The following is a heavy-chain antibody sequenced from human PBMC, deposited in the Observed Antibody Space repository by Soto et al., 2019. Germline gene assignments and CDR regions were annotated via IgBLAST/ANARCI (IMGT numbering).Heavy chain of an antibody. CDR2: SNHNGVT. CDR1: GVSISCTNW. J-gene: IGHJ5*01. D-gene: IGHD6-13*01. Sequence: SETLSLTCVVSGVSISCTNWWSWVRQSPGKVLEWIGESNHNGVTNYNPSLKSRVNISVDKSNNQFSLQLNSVTAADTAVYYCAREGIAAALRWFDPWGQGTLVTVSS. V-gene: IGHV4-4*02. CDR3: AREGIAAALRWFDP.